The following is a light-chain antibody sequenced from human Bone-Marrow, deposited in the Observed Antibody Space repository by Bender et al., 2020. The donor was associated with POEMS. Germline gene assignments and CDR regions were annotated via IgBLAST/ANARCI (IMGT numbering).Light chain of an antibody. V-gene: IGLV3-1*01. CDR2: EDT. J-gene: IGLJ3*02. CDR3: QAWDSSTVV. Sequence: SNELPQPPSVSVSPGQTASITCSGDKLGGKYASWYQQKPGQSPVLVIYEDTKRPSRIPERFSGSNSGNTATLTISGTQAMDEADYYCQAWDSSTVVFGGGTKLTVL. CDR1: KLGGKY.